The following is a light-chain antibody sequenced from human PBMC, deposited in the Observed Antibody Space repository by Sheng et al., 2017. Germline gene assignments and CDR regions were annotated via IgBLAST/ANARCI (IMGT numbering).Light chain of an antibody. J-gene: IGKJ2*01. CDR3: QQHSNWPPYT. V-gene: IGKV3D-20*02. Sequence: EIVMTQSPDTLSVSPGERATLSCRASQSISSHYLTWYQQKPGQAPRLLIYGASSRATGIPDRFSGSGSGTDFTLTISRLEPEDFAVYYCQQHSNWPPYTFGQGTKLEIK. CDR2: GAS. CDR1: QSISSHY.